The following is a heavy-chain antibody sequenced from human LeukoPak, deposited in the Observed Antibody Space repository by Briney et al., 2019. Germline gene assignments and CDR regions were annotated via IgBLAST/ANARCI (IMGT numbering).Heavy chain of an antibody. J-gene: IGHJ4*02. CDR2: ICYDGSNK. D-gene: IGHD4-17*01. CDR3: ARDQNEGYGDYFYIFDY. CDR1: GFTFSSYG. V-gene: IGHV3-33*01. Sequence: GGSLRLSCAASGFTFSSYGMHWVRQAPGKGLEWVAVICYDGSNKYYVDSVKGRFTISRDNSKNTLYLQMNSLRAEDTAVYYCARDQNEGYGDYFYIFDYWGEGTLVSVSS.